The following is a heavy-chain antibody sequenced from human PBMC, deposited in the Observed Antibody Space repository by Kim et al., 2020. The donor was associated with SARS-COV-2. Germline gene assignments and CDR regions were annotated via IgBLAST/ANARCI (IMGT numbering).Heavy chain of an antibody. Sequence: GGSLRLSCAASGFTFSSYSMNWVRQAPGKGLEWISYISRSSNTIYYADSVKGRFTISRDNAKNSLFLQMNSLRAEDTAVYYCARGSPYYYISGRTGRLDXWGQGTLVTVSS. CDR3: ARGSPYYYISGRTGRLDX. CDR1: GFTFSSYS. V-gene: IGHV3-48*01. J-gene: IGHJ4*02. D-gene: IGHD3-10*01. CDR2: ISRSSNTI.